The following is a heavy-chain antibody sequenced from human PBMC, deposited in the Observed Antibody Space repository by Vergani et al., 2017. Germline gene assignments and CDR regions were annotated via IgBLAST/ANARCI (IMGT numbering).Heavy chain of an antibody. Sequence: QVQLQQWGAGLLKPSETLSLTCAVYGGSFSGYYWSWIRQPPGTGLEWIGEINHSGSTNYNPSLKSRVTISVDTSKNQFSLKLSSVTAADTAVYYWARGSNWGFFDYWGQGTLVTVSS. J-gene: IGHJ4*02. CDR1: GGSFSGYY. V-gene: IGHV4-34*01. D-gene: IGHD7-27*01. CDR3: ARGSNWGFFDY. CDR2: INHSGST.